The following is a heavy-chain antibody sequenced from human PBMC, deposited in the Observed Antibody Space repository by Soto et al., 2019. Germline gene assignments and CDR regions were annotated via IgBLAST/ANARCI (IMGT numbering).Heavy chain of an antibody. D-gene: IGHD3-10*01. CDR1: GGSISSYY. Sequence: PSETLXLTCTVSGGSISSYYWSWIRQPPGKGLEWIGYIYYSGSTNYNPSLKSRVTISVDTSKNQFSLKLSSVTAADTAVYYCARSDVLLWFGESHARGWFXPWGQGTLVXVSS. CDR3: ARSDVLLWFGESHARGWFXP. J-gene: IGHJ5*02. V-gene: IGHV4-59*01. CDR2: IYYSGST.